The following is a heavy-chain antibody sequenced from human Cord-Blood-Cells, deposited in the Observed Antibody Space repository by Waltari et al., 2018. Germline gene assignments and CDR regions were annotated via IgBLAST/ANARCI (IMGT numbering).Heavy chain of an antibody. V-gene: IGHV4-4*07. D-gene: IGHD6-6*01. J-gene: IGHJ6*03. Sequence: QVQLQESGPGLVKPSATLSLTCHVSGGSISSYYWSWLRQPAGTGLEWIGRIYTSGSTNYNPSLKSRVTMSVDTSKNQFSLKLSSVTAADTAVYYCARARVRQLANYYYYYMDVWGKGTTVTVSS. CDR2: IYTSGST. CDR1: GGSISSYY. CDR3: ARARVRQLANYYYYYMDV.